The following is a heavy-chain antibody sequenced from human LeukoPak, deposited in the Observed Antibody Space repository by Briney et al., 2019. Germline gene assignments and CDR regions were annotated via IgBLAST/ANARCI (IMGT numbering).Heavy chain of an antibody. CDR3: ARYPPYDSSGYYLFDY. V-gene: IGHV1-18*04. D-gene: IGHD3-22*01. Sequence: ASVKVSCKTSGYTFTGYYMHWVRQAPGQGLEWMGWISAYNGNTNYAQKLQGRVTMTTDTSTSTAYMELRSLRSDDTAVYYCARYPPYDSSGYYLFDYWGQGTLVTVSS. CDR2: ISAYNGNT. CDR1: GYTFTGYY. J-gene: IGHJ4*02.